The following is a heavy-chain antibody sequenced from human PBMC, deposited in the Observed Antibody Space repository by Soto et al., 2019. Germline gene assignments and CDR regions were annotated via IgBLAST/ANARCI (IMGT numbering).Heavy chain of an antibody. V-gene: IGHV3-48*03. D-gene: IGHD5-18*01. CDR2: ISSSGSII. J-gene: IGHJ4*02. CDR1: GFTFSSYE. Sequence: EVQLVESGGGLVQPGGSLRLSCAASGFTFSSYEMHWVRQAPGKGLEWVSYISSSGSIIHYAASVKGRFTISRDNAKNSLYLQMNSLRAEDTALDYCTREPYVDADMDLDYWGQGTLVTVSS. CDR3: TREPYVDADMDLDY.